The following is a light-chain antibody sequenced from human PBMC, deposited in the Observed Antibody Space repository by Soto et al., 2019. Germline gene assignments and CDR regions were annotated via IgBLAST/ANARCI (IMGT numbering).Light chain of an antibody. CDR3: QQYDNLSYT. Sequence: DIQMTQSPSSLSASVGDRVTITCQASQDINNFLNWYQQKPGSAPKLLIYDASNLETGVPSRFSGSGSGTDFTFTISSLQPEDIATYYCQQYDNLSYTFGQGTKVDIK. CDR2: DAS. V-gene: IGKV1-33*01. CDR1: QDINNF. J-gene: IGKJ2*01.